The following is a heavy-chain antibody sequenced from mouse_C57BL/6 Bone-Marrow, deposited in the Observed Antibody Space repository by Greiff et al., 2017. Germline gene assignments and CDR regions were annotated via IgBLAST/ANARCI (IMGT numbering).Heavy chain of an antibody. D-gene: IGHD2-3*01. CDR2: IYPRSGNT. J-gene: IGHJ3*01. CDR1: GYTFTSYG. V-gene: IGHV1-81*01. Sequence: VQVVESGAELARPGASVKLSCKASGYTFTSYGISWVKQRTGQGLEWIGEIYPRSGNTYYNEKFKGKATLTADKSSSTAYMELRSLTSEDSAVYFCAREVRWLLRAWFAYWGQGTLVTVSA. CDR3: AREVRWLLRAWFAY.